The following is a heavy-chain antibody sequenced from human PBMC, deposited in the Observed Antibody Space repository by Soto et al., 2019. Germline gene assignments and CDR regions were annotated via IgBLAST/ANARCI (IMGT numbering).Heavy chain of an antibody. CDR3: ERDRVTTVTTIAAFDI. Sequence: ASVKVSCKAFVYTFTSYGISCVRQAPVHGLEWMGWISAYNGNTNYAQKLQGRVTMTTDTSTSTAYMELRSLRSDDTAVYYCERDRVTTVTTIAAFDIWCQGTMVTVSS. J-gene: IGHJ3*02. D-gene: IGHD4-17*01. CDR2: ISAYNGNT. CDR1: VYTFTSYG. V-gene: IGHV1-18*01.